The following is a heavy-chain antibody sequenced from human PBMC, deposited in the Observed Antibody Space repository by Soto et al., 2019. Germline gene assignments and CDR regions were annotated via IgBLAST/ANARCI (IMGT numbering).Heavy chain of an antibody. J-gene: IGHJ3*02. D-gene: IGHD5-12*01. Sequence: GGSLRLSCTASGFTFGDYAMSWFRQAPGKGLEWVGFIRSKAYGGTTEYAASVKGRFTISRDDSKSIAYLQMNSLKTEDTAVYYCTSRRDGYKLEAFDIWGQGTMVTVSS. CDR1: GFTFGDYA. CDR2: IRSKAYGGTT. CDR3: TSRRDGYKLEAFDI. V-gene: IGHV3-49*03.